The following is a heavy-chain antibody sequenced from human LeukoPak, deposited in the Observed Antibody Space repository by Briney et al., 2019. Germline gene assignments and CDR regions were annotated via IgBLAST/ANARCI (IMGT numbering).Heavy chain of an antibody. D-gene: IGHD2-2*02. CDR1: GGSFSGYY. CDR3: ARGRDQLLYEDAFDI. V-gene: IGHV4-34*01. Sequence: SETLSLTCAVYGGSFSGYYWSWIRQPPXXXXEWIGEINHSGSTNYNPSLKSRVTISVDTSKNQFSLKLSSVTAADTAVYYCARGRDQLLYEDAFDIWGQRTMVTVSS. CDR2: INHSGST. J-gene: IGHJ3*02.